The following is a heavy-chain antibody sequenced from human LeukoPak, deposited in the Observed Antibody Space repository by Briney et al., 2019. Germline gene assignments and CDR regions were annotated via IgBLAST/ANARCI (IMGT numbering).Heavy chain of an antibody. J-gene: IGHJ4*02. CDR1: GFTFSSYA. Sequence: GGSLRLSCAASGFTFSSYAMSWVRQAPGKGLEWVSAISGSGGSTYYADSVKGRFTISRDNSKNTLYLQMNSLRAEDTAVYYCAKWGDGAVAGSGVDYWGQGTLVTVSS. V-gene: IGHV3-23*01. CDR2: ISGSGGST. CDR3: AKWGDGAVAGSGVDY. D-gene: IGHD6-19*01.